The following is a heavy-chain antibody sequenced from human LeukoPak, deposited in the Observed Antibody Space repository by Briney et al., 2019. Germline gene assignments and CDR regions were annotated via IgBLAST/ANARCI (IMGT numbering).Heavy chain of an antibody. J-gene: IGHJ6*02. V-gene: IGHV4-59*01. CDR2: IYYSGST. D-gene: IGHD2-2*02. CDR1: GGSISSYY. CDR3: ARGLGYCSSTSCYNHYGMDV. Sequence: SKTLSLTCTVSGGSISSYYWSWIRQPPGKGLEWIGYIYYSGSTNYNPSLKSRVTISVDTSKNQFSLKLSSVTAADTAVYYCARGLGYCSSTSCYNHYGMDVWGQGTTVTVSS.